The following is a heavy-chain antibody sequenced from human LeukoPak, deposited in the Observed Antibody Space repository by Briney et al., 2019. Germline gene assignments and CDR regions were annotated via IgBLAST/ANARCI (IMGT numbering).Heavy chain of an antibody. J-gene: IGHJ4*02. CDR1: GGSFSGYY. D-gene: IGHD3-22*01. CDR2: INHSGST. CDR3: ARGPYYYDSSGYYYDASLDY. V-gene: IGHV4-34*01. Sequence: PSETLSLTCAVYGGSFSGYYWSWIRRPPGKGLEWIGEINHSGSTDYNPSLKSRVTISVDTSKNQFSLKLSSVTAADTAVYYCARGPYYYDSSGYYYDASLDYWGQGTLVTVSS.